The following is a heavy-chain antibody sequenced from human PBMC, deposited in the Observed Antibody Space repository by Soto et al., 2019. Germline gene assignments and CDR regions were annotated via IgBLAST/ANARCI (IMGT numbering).Heavy chain of an antibody. D-gene: IGHD5-12*01. V-gene: IGHV4-30-4*01. CDR3: VLVATDFDY. Sequence: SETPSLTCTVSGGSISSGDYYWSWLRQPPGKGLEWIGYIYYSGSTYYNPSLKSRVTISVDTSKNQFSLKLSSVTAADTAVYYCVLVATDFDYWGQGTLVTVSS. CDR2: IYYSGST. J-gene: IGHJ4*02. CDR1: GGSISSGDYY.